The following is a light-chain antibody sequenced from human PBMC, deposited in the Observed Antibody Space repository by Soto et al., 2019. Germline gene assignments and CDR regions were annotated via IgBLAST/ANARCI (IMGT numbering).Light chain of an antibody. CDR1: QSVGND. CDR3: QQRSNWPPLT. Sequence: EIVLTQSPDTLSLSRGERATLSCRASQSVGNDLAWYQQKPGQAPRLLIYDASSRATGIPARFSGSGSGTDFARTISSLEPEDFAVYYCQQRSNWPPLTFGGGTKVEIK. J-gene: IGKJ4*01. V-gene: IGKV3-11*01. CDR2: DAS.